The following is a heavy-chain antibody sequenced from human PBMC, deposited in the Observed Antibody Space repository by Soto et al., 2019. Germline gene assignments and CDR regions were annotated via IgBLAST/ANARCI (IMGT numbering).Heavy chain of an antibody. V-gene: IGHV1-69*13. Sequence: SVKVSCKASGGTFSSYAISWVRQAPGQGLEWMGGIIPIFGTANYAQKVQGRVTITADESTSTAYMELSSLRSEDTAVYCCARDLIAARSYYYYGMDVWGQGTTVTVSS. D-gene: IGHD6-25*01. CDR3: ARDLIAARSYYYYGMDV. CDR1: GGTFSSYA. CDR2: IIPIFGTA. J-gene: IGHJ6*02.